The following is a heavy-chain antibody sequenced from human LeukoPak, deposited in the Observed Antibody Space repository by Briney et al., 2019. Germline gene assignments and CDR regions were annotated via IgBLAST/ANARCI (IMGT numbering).Heavy chain of an antibody. D-gene: IGHD6-13*01. CDR3: AREVDGIAAV. CDR2: IIPIFGTA. CDR1: GGTFSSYA. Sequence: SVTVSCKASGGTFSSYAISWVRQAPGQGLEWMGGIIPIFGTANYAQRFQGRVTITTDESTSTAYMELSSLRSEDTAVYYCAREVDGIAAVWGQGTLVTVSS. J-gene: IGHJ4*02. V-gene: IGHV1-69*05.